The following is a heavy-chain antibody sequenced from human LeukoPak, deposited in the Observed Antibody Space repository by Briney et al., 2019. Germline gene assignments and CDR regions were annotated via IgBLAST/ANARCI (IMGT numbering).Heavy chain of an antibody. V-gene: IGHV3-7*01. D-gene: IGHD1-26*01. CDR3: ASGNSFDY. J-gene: IGHJ4*02. CDR2: IKPDGTEK. Sequence: GGSLRLSCVASGFTFSKTWMSWARQAPGKGLECVANIKPDGTEKYYVDSVKGRFTISRDNAKNSLYLQMNSLRAEDTAVYYRASGNSFDYWGQGTLVTVSS. CDR1: GFTFSKTW.